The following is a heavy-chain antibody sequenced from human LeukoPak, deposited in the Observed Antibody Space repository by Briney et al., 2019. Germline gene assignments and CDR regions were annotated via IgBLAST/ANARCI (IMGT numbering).Heavy chain of an antibody. CDR2: ISYDGSNK. CDR3: AKVRVTAIPSRVDY. D-gene: IGHD2-21*02. CDR1: GFTFSNYA. Sequence: GGSLRLSCAASGFTFSNYAMHWVRQAPGKGLEWVAFISYDGSNKYYADSVKGRFTISRDNSKNTLYLQMNSLRAEDTAVYYCAKVRVTAIPSRVDYWGQGTLVTVSS. J-gene: IGHJ4*02. V-gene: IGHV3-30*07.